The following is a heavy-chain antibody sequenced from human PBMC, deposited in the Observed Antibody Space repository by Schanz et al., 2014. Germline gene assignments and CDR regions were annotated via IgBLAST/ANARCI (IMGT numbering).Heavy chain of an antibody. V-gene: IGHV1-69*02. J-gene: IGHJ6*02. Sequence: QVQLVQSGAEVKKPGSSVKVSCKASGGTFRSYTVSWVRQAPGQGLEWMGRITPTLGKVDYAQKFQGRVTITADKSTSTAYMELSSLRSDDTAVYYCARSPTSATVDRPAMDTYYGMDVWGQGTTVTVSS. CDR1: GGTFRSYT. CDR3: ARSPTSATVDRPAMDTYYGMDV. D-gene: IGHD5-18*01. CDR2: ITPTLGKV.